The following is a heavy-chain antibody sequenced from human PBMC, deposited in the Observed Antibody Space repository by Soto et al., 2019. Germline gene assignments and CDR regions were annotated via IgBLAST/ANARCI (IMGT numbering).Heavy chain of an antibody. V-gene: IGHV4-38-2*01. CDR1: GYSISSGYY. CDR3: ASQEDYGMDV. J-gene: IGHJ6*02. Sequence: SETLSLTCAVSGYSISSGYYWGWIRQPPGKGLEWIGSIYHSGSTYYNPSLKSRVTIPVDTSKNQFSLKLSSVTAADTALYYCASQEDYGMDVWGQGTTVTVSS. CDR2: IYHSGST.